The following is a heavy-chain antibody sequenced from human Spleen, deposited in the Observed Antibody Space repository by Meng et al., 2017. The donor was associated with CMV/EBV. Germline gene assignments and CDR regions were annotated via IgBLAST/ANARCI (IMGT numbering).Heavy chain of an antibody. CDR2: ISHDGSNK. V-gene: IGHV3-30*05. Sequence: GESLKISCAASGFAFSRYSMNWVRQAPGKGLEWVAVISHDGSNKYIADSVKGRFTISRDNSKNTLYLQMSNLTSEDTAVYYCARDLSLNTYYFETTGMKYWGQGTLVTVSS. CDR3: ARDLSLNTYYFETTGMKY. CDR1: GFAFSRYS. J-gene: IGHJ4*02. D-gene: IGHD3-22*01.